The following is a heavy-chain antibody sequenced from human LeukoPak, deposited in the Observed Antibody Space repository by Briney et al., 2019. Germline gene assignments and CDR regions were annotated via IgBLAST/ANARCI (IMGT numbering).Heavy chain of an antibody. CDR1: GGTFSSYA. CDR3: ARGRLRGSYFNLTDY. V-gene: IGHV1-2*02. CDR2: INPNSGGT. J-gene: IGHJ4*02. Sequence: GASVKVSCKATGGTFSSYAISWVRQAPGQGLEWMGWINPNSGGTNYAQKFQGRVTMTGDTSISTAYMELSRLRSDDTAVYYCARGRLRGSYFNLTDYWGQGTLVTVSS. D-gene: IGHD1-26*01.